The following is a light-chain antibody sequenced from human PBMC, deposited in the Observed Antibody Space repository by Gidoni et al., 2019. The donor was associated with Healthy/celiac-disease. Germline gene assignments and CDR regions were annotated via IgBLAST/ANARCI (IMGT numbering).Light chain of an antibody. Sequence: DIQMTQSPSSLSASVGDRVTITCQASQDISNYLNWYQQKPGKAPKLLIYDASNLETGVPSRFSGSGSVTDFTFTISSLQPEDIATYYCQQYDNLPRGLTFGGGTKVEIK. J-gene: IGKJ4*01. CDR2: DAS. CDR1: QDISNY. CDR3: QQYDNLPRGLT. V-gene: IGKV1-33*01.